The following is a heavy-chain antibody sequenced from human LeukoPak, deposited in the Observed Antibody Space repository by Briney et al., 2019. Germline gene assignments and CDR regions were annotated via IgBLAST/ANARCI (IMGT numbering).Heavy chain of an antibody. D-gene: IGHD4-17*01. Sequence: GASVKVSCKVSGYTLTELSMHWVRQAPGKGLEWMGDFDPEDGETIYAQKFQGRVTMTEDTSTDTAYMELSSLRSEDTAVYYCATDPYGDYVKVFDYWGQGTLVTVSS. V-gene: IGHV1-24*01. CDR2: FDPEDGET. CDR1: GYTLTELS. J-gene: IGHJ4*02. CDR3: ATDPYGDYVKVFDY.